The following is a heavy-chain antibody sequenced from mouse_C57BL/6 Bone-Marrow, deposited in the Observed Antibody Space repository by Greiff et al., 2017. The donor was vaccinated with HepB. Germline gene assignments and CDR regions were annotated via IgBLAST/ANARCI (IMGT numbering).Heavy chain of an antibody. CDR1: GFNIKDDY. Sequence: EVQLVESGAELVRPGASVKLSCTASGFNIKDDYMHWVKQRPEQGLEWIGWIDPENGDTEYASKFQGKATITADTSSNTAYLQLSSLTSEDTAVYYCTTPMVTTRFAYWGQGTLVTVSA. CDR2: IDPENGDT. CDR3: TTPMVTTRFAY. V-gene: IGHV14-4*01. J-gene: IGHJ3*01. D-gene: IGHD2-2*01.